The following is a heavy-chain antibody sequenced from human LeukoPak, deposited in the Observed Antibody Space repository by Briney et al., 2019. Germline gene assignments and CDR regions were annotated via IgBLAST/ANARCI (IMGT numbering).Heavy chain of an antibody. D-gene: IGHD1-1*01. J-gene: IGHJ4*02. CDR1: GLTFSNHA. V-gene: IGHV3-23*01. CDR2: ISGRDEST. Sequence: GGSLRLSCAVSGLTFSNHALSWVRQAPGKGLEWVSAISGRDESTYYADSVKGRFTISRDSSKSTLYLQMSSLRAEDTAVYHCAKVTGTTNYWGQGTLVTVSS. CDR3: AKVTGTTNY.